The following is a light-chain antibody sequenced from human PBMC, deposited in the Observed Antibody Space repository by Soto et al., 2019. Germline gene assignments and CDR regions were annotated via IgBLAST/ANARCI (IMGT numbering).Light chain of an antibody. J-gene: IGKJ1*01. CDR3: QQFNTWPRDT. V-gene: IGKV3-15*01. CDR2: GAS. Sequence: DIVMTQSPATLSVSPGERATLSCRASQSVSSNLAWYQQKPGQAPRLLIYGASIRATGVPARFSGGGSGTAFTLTINSLQSEDFGVYYCQQFNTWPRDTFGQGTKVEIK. CDR1: QSVSSN.